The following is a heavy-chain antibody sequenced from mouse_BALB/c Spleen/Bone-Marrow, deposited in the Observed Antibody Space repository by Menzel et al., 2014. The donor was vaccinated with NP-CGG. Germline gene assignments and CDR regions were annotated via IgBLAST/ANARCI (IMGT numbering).Heavy chain of an antibody. J-gene: IGHJ1*01. Sequence: EVKLMESGGGLVQPGGSLKLSCAASGFDFSGYWMTWVRQAPGKGLEWIGEINSDSSTINYTPSLKDKFIISRDNAKNALYLQMSKVRSEDTALHYCARPGYYGYQDVWGAGTTVTVSS. CDR2: INSDSSTI. CDR3: ARPGYYGYQDV. V-gene: IGHV4-1*02. D-gene: IGHD1-2*01. CDR1: GFDFSGYW.